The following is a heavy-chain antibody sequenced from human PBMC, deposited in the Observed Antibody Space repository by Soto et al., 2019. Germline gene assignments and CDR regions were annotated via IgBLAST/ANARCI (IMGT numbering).Heavy chain of an antibody. D-gene: IGHD3-3*01. CDR2: IYYRGNT. J-gene: IGHJ4*02. CDR3: VRIYSWGGLDS. CDR1: ANSIRTTSYY. V-gene: IGHV4-39*02. Sequence: SYTLSLTCTVCANSIRTTSYYRGWIRQPTGKGLQWIGSIYYRGNTYYNPSLKSRVTISVDTSKNHFSVNLSSVTAADTAVYYCVRIYSWGGLDSWRQG.